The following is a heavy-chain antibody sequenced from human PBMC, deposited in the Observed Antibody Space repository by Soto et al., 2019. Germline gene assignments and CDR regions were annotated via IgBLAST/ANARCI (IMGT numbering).Heavy chain of an antibody. V-gene: IGHV3-23*01. Sequence: SGGSLRLSCTASGFIFANFAMNWVRQVPGRGLEWVSSISGYGGDSAYADSVKGRFTISRDNSKNTLHLQMTTLRAEDTATYYCAKDQRGYNRPVDYWGQGTLVTVSS. D-gene: IGHD2-15*01. CDR2: ISGYGGDS. J-gene: IGHJ4*02. CDR1: GFIFANFA. CDR3: AKDQRGYNRPVDY.